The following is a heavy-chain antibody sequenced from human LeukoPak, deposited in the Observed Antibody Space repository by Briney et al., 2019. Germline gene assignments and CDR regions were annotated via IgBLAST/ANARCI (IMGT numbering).Heavy chain of an antibody. CDR3: ARDRRSGGTYGFL. J-gene: IGHJ4*02. CDR1: GFTFSSYW. Sequence: GGSLRLSCAASGFTFSSYWMSWVRQAPGKGLEWVANIKQDGSEKYYVDSVKGRFTIYRDNAKNSLYLQMNSLRAEDTAVYYCARDRRSGGTYGFLGGQGTLVTVSS. D-gene: IGHD3-10*01. CDR2: IKQDGSEK. V-gene: IGHV3-7*01.